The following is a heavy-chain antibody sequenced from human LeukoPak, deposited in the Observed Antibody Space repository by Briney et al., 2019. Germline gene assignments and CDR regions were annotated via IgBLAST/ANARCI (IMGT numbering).Heavy chain of an antibody. CDR3: ARDRLDFDY. J-gene: IGHJ4*02. CDR2: ISRSSGDL. D-gene: IGHD2-21*01. CDR1: GFTFSSYS. Sequence: TGGSLRLSCAASGFTFSSYSMNWVRQAPGKGLEWVSSISRSSGDLYYADSVKGRFTISRDNAKNSLYLQMNSLRAEDTAVYYCARDRLDFDYWGQGTLVTVSS. V-gene: IGHV3-21*01.